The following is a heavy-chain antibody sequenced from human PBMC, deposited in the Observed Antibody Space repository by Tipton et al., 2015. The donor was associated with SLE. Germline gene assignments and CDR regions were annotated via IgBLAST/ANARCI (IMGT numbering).Heavy chain of an antibody. CDR3: ARHSTVVCCSTSCSLSAYFYGMDV. Sequence: TLSLTCAVYGGSFSGYYWSWIRQPPGKGLEWIGEINHSGSTNYNQSLKSRVTITVDTSKNQFSLKLSSVTAADTAVFYCARHSTVVCCSTSCSLSAYFYGMDVWGQGTTVTVSS. J-gene: IGHJ6*02. CDR1: GGSFSGYY. CDR2: INHSGST. V-gene: IGHV4-34*01. D-gene: IGHD2-2*01.